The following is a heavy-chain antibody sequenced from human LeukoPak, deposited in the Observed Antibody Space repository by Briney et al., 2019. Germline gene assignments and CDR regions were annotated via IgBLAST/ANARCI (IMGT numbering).Heavy chain of an antibody. CDR2: MNPNSGNT. J-gene: IGHJ6*03. D-gene: IGHD2-2*01. V-gene: IGHV1-8*01. Sequence: GASVKVSCKASGYTFTSYDINWVRQATGQGLEWMGWMNPNSGNTGYAQKFQGRVTMTRNTSISTAYMELSSLRSEDTAVYYCARAFIVVVPAAPYYMDVWGKGTTVTVSS. CDR1: GYTFTSYD. CDR3: ARAFIVVVPAAPYYMDV.